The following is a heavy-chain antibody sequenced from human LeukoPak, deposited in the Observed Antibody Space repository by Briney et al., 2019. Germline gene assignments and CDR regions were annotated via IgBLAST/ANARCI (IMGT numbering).Heavy chain of an antibody. CDR2: INPSGGST. D-gene: IGHD3-10*01. CDR1: EYTFTSYY. Sequence: ASVKVSCKASEYTFTSYYMHWVRQAPGQGLEWMGIINPSGGSTSYAQKFQGRVTMTRDTSTSTVYMELSSLRSEDTAVYYCARGGLVLLWFGELGIDWFDPWGQGTLVTVSS. V-gene: IGHV1-46*01. CDR3: ARGGLVLLWFGELGIDWFDP. J-gene: IGHJ5*02.